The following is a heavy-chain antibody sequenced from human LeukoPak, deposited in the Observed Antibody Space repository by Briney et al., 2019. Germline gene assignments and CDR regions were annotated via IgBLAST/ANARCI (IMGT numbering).Heavy chain of an antibody. CDR2: MNPNSSNT. J-gene: IGHJ6*03. CDR1: GYTFTSYD. V-gene: IGHV1-8*02. Sequence: ASVKVSCKASGYTFTSYDINWVRPATGQGLEWMGWMNPNSSNTGYAQNFQGRVTMTRNTSISTAYMELSSLRSEDTAVYYCARDNAGTAMPYYYYYYMHVWGKGTTVTISS. CDR3: ARDNAGTAMPYYYYYYMHV. D-gene: IGHD5-18*01.